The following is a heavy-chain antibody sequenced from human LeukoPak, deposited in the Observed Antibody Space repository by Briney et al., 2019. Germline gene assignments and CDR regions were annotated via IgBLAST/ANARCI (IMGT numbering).Heavy chain of an antibody. CDR3: VRDVSSGWAFDY. D-gene: IGHD6-19*01. J-gene: IGHJ4*01. CDR1: GFTFNKYW. V-gene: IGHV3-7*01. CDR2: VNQDGTQK. Sequence: GGSLRLSCSASGFTFNKYWMSWIRQLPGQGLEWVANVNQDGTQKYYVDSVKGRFTNSRDNARNLLYLQMNSLRAEDTAVYYCVRDVSSGWAFDYWGHGTLVTVSS.